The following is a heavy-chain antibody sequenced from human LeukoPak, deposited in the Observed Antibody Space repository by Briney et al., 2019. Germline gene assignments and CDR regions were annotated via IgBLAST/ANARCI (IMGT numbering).Heavy chain of an antibody. V-gene: IGHV3-53*01. J-gene: IGHJ4*02. CDR1: GFTVSSNY. CDR2: IYSGGST. Sequence: GGSLRLSCAASGFTVSSNYMSWVRQAPGKGLEWVSVIYSGGSTYYADSVKGRFTISRDNSKNTLYLQMNSLRAEDTAVYYCATEVVTPSRRVDYWGQGTLVTASS. D-gene: IGHD4-23*01. CDR3: ATEVVTPSRRVDY.